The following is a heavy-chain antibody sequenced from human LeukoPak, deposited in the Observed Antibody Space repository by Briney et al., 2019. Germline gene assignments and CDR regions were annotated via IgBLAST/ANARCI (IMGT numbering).Heavy chain of an antibody. V-gene: IGHV3-23*01. CDR3: AKDQLRGDYALNYYLDY. CDR2: ISGSGGST. D-gene: IGHD4-17*01. J-gene: IGHJ4*02. CDR1: GFTFSSYA. Sequence: GGSLRLSCAASGFTFSSYAMSWVRQAPGKGLEWVSAISGSGGSTYYADSVKGRFTISRDNSKNTLYLQMNSLRAEDTAVYYCAKDQLRGDYALNYYLDYWGQGTLVTVSS.